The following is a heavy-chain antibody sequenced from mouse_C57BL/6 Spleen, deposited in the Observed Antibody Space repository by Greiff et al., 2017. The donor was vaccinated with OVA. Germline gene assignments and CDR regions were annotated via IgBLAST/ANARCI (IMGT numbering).Heavy chain of an antibody. J-gene: IGHJ2*01. Sequence: VQLQQPGAELVKPGASVKLSCKASGYTFTSYWMHWVKQRPGQGLEWIGMIHPNSGSTNYNEKFKSKATLTVDKSSSTAYMQLSSLTSEDSAVYYCARDRSGSPPVDYWGQGTTLTVSS. V-gene: IGHV1-64*01. CDR2: IHPNSGST. CDR3: ARDRSGSPPVDY. D-gene: IGHD3-2*02. CDR1: GYTFTSYW.